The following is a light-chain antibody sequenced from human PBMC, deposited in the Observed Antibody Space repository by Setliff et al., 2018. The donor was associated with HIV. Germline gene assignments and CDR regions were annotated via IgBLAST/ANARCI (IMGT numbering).Light chain of an antibody. V-gene: IGLV7-43*01. CDR1: TGAVTSGNF. J-gene: IGLJ1*01. CDR3: LLYYGTFYV. Sequence: QAVVTQEPSLTVSPGGTVTLTCASSTGAVTSGNFPSWFQQKPGQAPRALIYSSSKKHSWTPARFSGSLLGGKAALTLSGVQPEDEADYYCLLYYGTFYVFGSGTQLTVL. CDR2: SSS.